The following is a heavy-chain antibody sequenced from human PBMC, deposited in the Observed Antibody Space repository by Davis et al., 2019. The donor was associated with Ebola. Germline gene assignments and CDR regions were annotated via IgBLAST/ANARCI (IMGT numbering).Heavy chain of an antibody. Sequence: GESLKISCAASGFTFSSYSMNWVRQAPGKGLEWVSYISSSSSTIYYADSVKGRFTISRDNAKNSLYLQMNSLKTEDTAVYYCSGTSSSGDVWGQGTTVTVSS. CDR3: SGTSSSGDV. CDR1: GFTFSSYS. V-gene: IGHV3-48*01. CDR2: ISSSSSTI. J-gene: IGHJ6*02. D-gene: IGHD2-2*01.